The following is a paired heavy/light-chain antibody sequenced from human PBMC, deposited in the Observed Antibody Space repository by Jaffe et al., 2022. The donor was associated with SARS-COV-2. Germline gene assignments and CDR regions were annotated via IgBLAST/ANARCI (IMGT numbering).Heavy chain of an antibody. CDR1: GFTFSDAW. V-gene: IGHV3-15*01. CDR3: TTGNY. CDR2: MKGKTDGGTT. Sequence: EVQLVESGGGLAKPGGSLRLSCATSGFTFSDAWMSWVRQVPGKGLEWVGLMKGKTDGGTTEYAAPVKGRFSISRDDSRNTLYLQINSLKTEDTAVYYCTTGNYWGQGTLVTVSS. J-gene: IGHJ4*02.
Light chain of an antibody. CDR3: MQTIQLPIT. CDR2: EVS. V-gene: IGKV2D-29*01. J-gene: IGKJ5*01. CDR1: QSLLHSDGKTY. Sequence: DIVMTQIPLSLSVTPGQPASISCKSTQSLLHSDGKTYLYWFLQKPGQPPQLLNQEVSNRFAAVSDRFSGSGSGTDFTLKISRVEAEDVGVYFCMQTIQLPITFGQGTRLEIK.